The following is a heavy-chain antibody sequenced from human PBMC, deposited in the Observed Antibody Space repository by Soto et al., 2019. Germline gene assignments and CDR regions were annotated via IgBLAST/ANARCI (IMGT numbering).Heavy chain of an antibody. V-gene: IGHV3-53*02. Sequence: EVQMVDTGGGLSQRGGSLRLSCAVSGLIVSSKHMTWVRQAPGKGLEWVSVIYTGGSTHYAHPARGRFTISRDSSKNTLYLQMNSLRAEDAAVYYCTTSTGYGMDVWGQGTTVTVSS. D-gene: IGHD2-8*02. CDR3: TTSTGYGMDV. J-gene: IGHJ6*02. CDR2: IYTGGST. CDR1: GLIVSSKH.